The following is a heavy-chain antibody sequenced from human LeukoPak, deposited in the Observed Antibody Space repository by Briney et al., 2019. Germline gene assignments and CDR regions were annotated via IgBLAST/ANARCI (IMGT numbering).Heavy chain of an antibody. V-gene: IGHV4-30-4*07. CDR1: GFIFSSYG. CDR2: VYYSGGT. D-gene: IGHD6-19*01. J-gene: IGHJ2*01. Sequence: TLRLSCAASGFIFSSYGMSWVRQPPRKGLEWIGYVYYSGGTYYNPSLKSRVTISVDTSKNQFSLKLRSVTAADTAVYYCARVAQNLERIAVAGTSEWRANWYFDLWGRGTLVTVSS. CDR3: ARVAQNLERIAVAGTSEWRANWYFDL.